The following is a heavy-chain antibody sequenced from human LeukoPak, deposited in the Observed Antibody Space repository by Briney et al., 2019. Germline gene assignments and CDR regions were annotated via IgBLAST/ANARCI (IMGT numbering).Heavy chain of an antibody. J-gene: IGHJ4*02. CDR3: ARVPGGYCSGGSCYSAQYYFDY. Sequence: ASVKVSCKASGYPFTSYNVNWVRQATGQGLEWMGWMNTNSGNTGYSQKFQGRVTITRDTSASTAYMELSSLRSEDTAVYYCARVPGGYCSGGSCYSAQYYFDYWGQGTLVTVSS. CDR2: MNTNSGNT. CDR1: GYPFTSYN. V-gene: IGHV1-8*01. D-gene: IGHD2-15*01.